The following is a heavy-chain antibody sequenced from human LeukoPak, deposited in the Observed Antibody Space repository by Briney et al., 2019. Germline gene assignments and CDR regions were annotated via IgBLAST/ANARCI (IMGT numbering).Heavy chain of an antibody. D-gene: IGHD3-3*01. V-gene: IGHV1-69*13. CDR2: IIPIFGTA. Sequence: SVKVSCKASGGTFSSYAISWVRQAPGQGLEWMGGIIPIFGTANYAQKFQGRVTITADESTSTAYMELSSLRSEDTAVYYCARVNRITIFGVVPERWFDPWGQGTLVTVSS. CDR3: ARVNRITIFGVVPERWFDP. J-gene: IGHJ5*02. CDR1: GGTFSSYA.